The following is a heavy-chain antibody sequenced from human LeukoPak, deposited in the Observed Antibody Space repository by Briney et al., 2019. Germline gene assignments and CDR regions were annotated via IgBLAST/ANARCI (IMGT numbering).Heavy chain of an antibody. CDR2: VYYSGST. CDR3: ARHAYCGGDCFGGAFEI. V-gene: IGHV4-59*08. CDR1: GGSISYYY. D-gene: IGHD2-21*02. J-gene: IGHJ3*02. Sequence: SATLSLTCTVSGGSISYYYWSWIRQPPGKGLEWIGYVYYSGSTSYNPSLKSRVTISLDTSKHQFSLKLNSVTAADTAVYYCARHAYCGGDCFGGAFEIWGQGTMVTVSS.